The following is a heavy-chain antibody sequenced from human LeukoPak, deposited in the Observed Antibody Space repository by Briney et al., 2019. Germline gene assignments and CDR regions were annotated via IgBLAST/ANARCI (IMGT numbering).Heavy chain of an antibody. Sequence: GGSLRLSCAASGFTFSGYAMTWVRQAPGQGLEWVSVISDSDAVTHYADSGKGRITMSRDNSKNNLYLRMISLRGEDTALYYCAKYISGYAADFEYWGQGTLVTVSS. CDR3: AKYISGYAADFEY. CDR2: ISDSDAVT. J-gene: IGHJ4*02. CDR1: GFTFSGYA. D-gene: IGHD6-19*01. V-gene: IGHV3-23*01.